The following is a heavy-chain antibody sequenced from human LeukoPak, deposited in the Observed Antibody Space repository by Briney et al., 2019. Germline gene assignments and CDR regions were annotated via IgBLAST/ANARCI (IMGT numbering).Heavy chain of an antibody. Sequence: SETLSLTCAVSGYSISSGYYWGWIRQPPGKGLEWIGQIHSSGSTTYNPSLKSRVTISVDTSKNQFSLHLSSVTAADTAVYYCARDIREVGESHYFDYWGQGTLVTVTS. CDR2: IHSSGST. CDR3: ARDIREVGESHYFDY. D-gene: IGHD1-26*01. CDR1: GYSISSGYY. J-gene: IGHJ4*02. V-gene: IGHV4-38-2*02.